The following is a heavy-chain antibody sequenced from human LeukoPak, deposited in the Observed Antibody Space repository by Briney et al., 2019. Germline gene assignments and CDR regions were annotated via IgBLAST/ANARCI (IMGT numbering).Heavy chain of an antibody. CDR1: GFTFSDYY. Sequence: GGSLRLSCAASGFTFSDYYMSWIRQAPGKGLEWLSYIGSSNTIYSADSVKGRFTISRDNAKNSLYLQMNSLRAEDTAVYYCAGHFNDAFDIWGPGTMVTVSS. CDR2: IGSSNTI. J-gene: IGHJ3*02. V-gene: IGHV3-11*04. CDR3: AGHFNDAFDI. D-gene: IGHD3-3*02.